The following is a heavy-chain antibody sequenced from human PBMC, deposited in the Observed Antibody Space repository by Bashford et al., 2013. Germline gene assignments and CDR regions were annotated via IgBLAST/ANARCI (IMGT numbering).Heavy chain of an antibody. Sequence: SLKSRITMSVDTSKNQFSLKLSSVTAADTAVYYCARDREAYNDFYYYGMDVWGLGTTVTVSS. CDR3: ARDREAYNDFYYYGMDV. V-gene: IGHV4-31*02. J-gene: IGHJ6*02. D-gene: IGHD5-24*01.